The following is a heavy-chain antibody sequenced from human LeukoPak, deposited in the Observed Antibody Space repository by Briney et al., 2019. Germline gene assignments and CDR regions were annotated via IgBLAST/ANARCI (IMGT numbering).Heavy chain of an antibody. V-gene: IGHV3-30-3*01. D-gene: IGHD3-22*01. CDR1: GFTFSSYA. CDR2: ISYDGSNK. CDR3: ARELVITMIVVVDAFDI. Sequence: GGSLRLSCAASGFTFSSYAMHWVRQAPGKGLEWVAVISYDGSNKYYADSVKGRFTISRGNSKNTLYLQMNSLRAEDTAVYYCARELVITMIVVVDAFDIWGQGTMVTVSS. J-gene: IGHJ3*02.